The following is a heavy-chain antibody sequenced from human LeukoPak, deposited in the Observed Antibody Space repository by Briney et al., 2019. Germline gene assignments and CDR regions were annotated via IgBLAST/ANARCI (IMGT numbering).Heavy chain of an antibody. D-gene: IGHD6-6*01. CDR3: ARVGRQLGQPFDY. CDR2: IGSSSTYI. J-gene: IGHJ4*02. V-gene: IGHV3-21*01. CDR1: GLTFSSYA. Sequence: GGSLRLSCAASGLTFSSYAMHWFRQAPGKGLDWVSPIGSSSTYIYYADCVKGRFIISRDNAKNSLFLQMNSLRAEDTAVYYCARVGRQLGQPFDYWGQGTLVTVSS.